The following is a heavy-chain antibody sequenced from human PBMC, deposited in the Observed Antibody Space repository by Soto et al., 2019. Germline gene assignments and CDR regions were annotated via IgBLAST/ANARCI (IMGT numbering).Heavy chain of an antibody. J-gene: IGHJ6*02. CDR2: INPNSGGT. Sequence: SVMVSCTASGYTCTGYNMHWVRQAPGQGLEWMGWINPNSGGTNYAQKFQGWVTMTRDTSISTAYVELSRLRSDDTAVYYCARESTRATDYGDYDLDYYYGMDVWGQGTTVTVSS. CDR3: ARESTRATDYGDYDLDYYYGMDV. D-gene: IGHD4-17*01. CDR1: GYTCTGYN. V-gene: IGHV1-2*04.